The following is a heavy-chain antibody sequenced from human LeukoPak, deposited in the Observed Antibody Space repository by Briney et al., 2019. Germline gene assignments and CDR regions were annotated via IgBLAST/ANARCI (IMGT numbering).Heavy chain of an antibody. J-gene: IGHJ3*02. CDR3: AREGPVRDYDILTEDAFDI. CDR1: GFTFSSYA. CDR2: ISYDGSNK. V-gene: IGHV3-30*01. D-gene: IGHD3-9*01. Sequence: PGGSLRLSCAASGFTFSSYAMHWVRQAPGKGLEWVAVISYDGSNKYYADSVKGRFTISRDNSKNTLYLQMNSLRAEDTAVYYCAREGPVRDYDILTEDAFDIWGQGTMVTVSS.